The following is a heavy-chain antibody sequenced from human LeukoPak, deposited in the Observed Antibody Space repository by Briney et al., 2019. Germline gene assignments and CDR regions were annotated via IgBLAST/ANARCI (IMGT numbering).Heavy chain of an antibody. Sequence: KSGGSLRLSCAASGFTFSSYSMNWVRQAPGKGLEWVSSISSSSSYIYYADSVKGRFTISRDNAKNSLYLQMNSLRAEDTAVYYCARDRSYLHYYYMDVWGKGTTVTVSS. V-gene: IGHV3-21*01. CDR3: ARDRSYLHYYYMDV. D-gene: IGHD1-26*01. CDR2: ISSSSSYI. J-gene: IGHJ6*03. CDR1: GFTFSSYS.